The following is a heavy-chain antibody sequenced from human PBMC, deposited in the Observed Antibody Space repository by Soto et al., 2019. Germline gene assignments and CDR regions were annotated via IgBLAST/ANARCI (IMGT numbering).Heavy chain of an antibody. CDR2: IIPIFGTA. D-gene: IGHD1-20*01. J-gene: IGHJ4*02. V-gene: IGHV1-69*13. CDR3: AREVLSRGNFITGKLFDY. Sequence: SVKVSCKASGGTFSSYAISWVRQAPGQGLEWMGGIIPIFGTANYAQKFQGRGTITADESTSTAYMELSSLRSEDTAVYYCAREVLSRGNFITGKLFDYWGRGSLVTVSS. CDR1: GGTFSSYA.